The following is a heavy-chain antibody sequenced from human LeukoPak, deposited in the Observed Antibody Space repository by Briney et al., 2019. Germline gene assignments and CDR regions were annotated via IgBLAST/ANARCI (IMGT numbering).Heavy chain of an antibody. CDR2: IYYSGST. CDR3: ARGSYSGSYYYYYGMDV. J-gene: IGHJ6*02. D-gene: IGHD1-26*01. CDR1: GGSISSYY. V-gene: IGHV4-59*01. Sequence: SETLSLTCSVSGGSISSYYWTWIRQPPGKGLEWIGNIYYSGSTNYNPSLKTRVTISVDTSKIQFSLNLSSLTAADTAVYYCARGSYSGSYYYYYGMDVWGQGTTVTVSS.